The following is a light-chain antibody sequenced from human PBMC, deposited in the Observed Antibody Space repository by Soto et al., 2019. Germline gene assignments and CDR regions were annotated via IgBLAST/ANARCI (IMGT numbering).Light chain of an antibody. V-gene: IGKV3-20*01. Sequence: EIVLTQSPGTLSLSPGERATLSCRAGQSVSSNYLTWYQHRPGQAPRLLIYGASSRATGIPDRFSGSGSGTDFTLTISRLEPEDFAVYYCQQYGTSPALTFGGGTKVDIK. J-gene: IGKJ4*01. CDR1: QSVSSNY. CDR3: QQYGTSPALT. CDR2: GAS.